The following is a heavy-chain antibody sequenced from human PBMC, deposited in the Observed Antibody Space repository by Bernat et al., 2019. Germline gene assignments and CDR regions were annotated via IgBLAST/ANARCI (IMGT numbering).Heavy chain of an antibody. CDR3: ARNRDAYKLPEYFQH. Sequence: QVQLQESGPGLVKPSQTLSLTCTVSGGTISSGGYYWNWIRQHPGKGLEWIGYISYSGSTYYNPSLKSRVTISEDTSKNQFSLKLTSVTAADTAVYYCARNRDAYKLPEYFQHWGQGTLVTVSS. V-gene: IGHV4-31*03. CDR2: ISYSGST. D-gene: IGHD5-24*01. J-gene: IGHJ1*01. CDR1: GGTISSGGYY.